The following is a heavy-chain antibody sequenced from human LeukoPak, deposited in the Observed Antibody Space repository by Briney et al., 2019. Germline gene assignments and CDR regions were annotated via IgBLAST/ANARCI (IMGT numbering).Heavy chain of an antibody. CDR3: ARAIAAAGDY. Sequence: PGGSLRLSCAASGFTFSSYGMHWVRQAPGKGLEWVAFIRYDGSNKYYADSVKGRFTISRDNSKNTLYLQMNSLRADDTAVYYCARAIAAAGDYWGQGTLVTVSS. CDR2: IRYDGSNK. CDR1: GFTFSSYG. V-gene: IGHV3-30*02. J-gene: IGHJ4*02. D-gene: IGHD6-13*01.